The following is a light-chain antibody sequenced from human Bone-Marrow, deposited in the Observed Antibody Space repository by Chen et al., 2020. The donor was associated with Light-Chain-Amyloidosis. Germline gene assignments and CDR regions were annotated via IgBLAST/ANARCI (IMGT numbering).Light chain of an antibody. CDR1: NIGSTS. J-gene: IGLJ3*02. Sequence: SYVLTQPSSVSVAPGQTATIACGGNNIGSTSVHWYQQTPGQAPLLVVYDDSNRPSGIPERFSGSNSGNTATLTISSVEAGDEADYYCQVWDRSSDRPVFGGGTKLTVL. V-gene: IGLV3-21*02. CDR2: DDS. CDR3: QVWDRSSDRPV.